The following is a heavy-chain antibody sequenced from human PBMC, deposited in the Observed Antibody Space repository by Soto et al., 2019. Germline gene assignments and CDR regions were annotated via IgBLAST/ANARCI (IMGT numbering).Heavy chain of an antibody. CDR1: GGTFSSYA. J-gene: IGHJ6*02. D-gene: IGHD2-21*02. CDR3: AREVPHIVVVTPSYYYGMDV. CDR2: IIPIFGTA. V-gene: IGHV1-69*13. Sequence: ASVKVSCKASGGTFSSYAISWVRQAPGQGLEWMGGIIPIFGTANYAQKFQGRVTITADESTSTAYMELSSLRSEDTAVYYCAREVPHIVVVTPSYYYGMDVWGQGTTVTVSS.